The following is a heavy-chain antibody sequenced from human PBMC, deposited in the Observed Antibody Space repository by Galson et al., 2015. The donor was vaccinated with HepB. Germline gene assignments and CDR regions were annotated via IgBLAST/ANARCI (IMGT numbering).Heavy chain of an antibody. D-gene: IGHD3-22*01. CDR1: GFTFSSYG. Sequence: SLRLSCAASGFTFSSYGMHWVRQAPGKGLEWVAVISYDGSNKYYADSVKGRFTISRDNSKNTLYLQMNSLRAEDTAVYYCAKVFIDYYDSSGYTDDYWGQGTLVTVSS. CDR2: ISYDGSNK. J-gene: IGHJ4*02. V-gene: IGHV3-30*18. CDR3: AKVFIDYYDSSGYTDDY.